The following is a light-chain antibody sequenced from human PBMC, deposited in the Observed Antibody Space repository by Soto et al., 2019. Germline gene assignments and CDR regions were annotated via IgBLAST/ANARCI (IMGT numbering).Light chain of an antibody. CDR2: DAS. CDR3: QQYNSYPWT. V-gene: IGKV1-5*01. CDR1: QSISSW. J-gene: IGKJ1*01. Sequence: DIQMTQSPSTLSASVGDRVTITCRASQSISSWLAWYQQKAGKAPKLLIYDASSLESGVPSRFSGSGSGTEFTLTISSLQPEDVATYYCQQYNSYPWTFGQGTKVEIK.